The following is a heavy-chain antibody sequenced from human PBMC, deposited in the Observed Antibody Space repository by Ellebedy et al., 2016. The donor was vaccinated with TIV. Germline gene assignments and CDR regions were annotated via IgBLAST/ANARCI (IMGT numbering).Heavy chain of an antibody. D-gene: IGHD4-23*01. V-gene: IGHV4-59*11. CDR3: ARGGAGGYWYFDL. CDR1: GDSTSSQY. J-gene: IGHJ2*01. CDR2: IHDSGST. Sequence: MPSETLSLTCTVSGDSTSSQYWSWIRQPPGKGLEWIGYIHDSGSTNYNPSLKSRVTISVDTSKNKFSLKLNSVTAADTAVYYCARGGAGGYWYFDLWGRGTLVTVSS.